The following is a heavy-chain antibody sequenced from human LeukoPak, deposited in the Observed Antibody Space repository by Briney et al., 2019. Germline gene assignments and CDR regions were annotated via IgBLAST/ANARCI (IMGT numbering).Heavy chain of an antibody. J-gene: IGHJ4*02. CDR3: ARAYNWDDSTLSFRGTWVEFDY. CDR1: GYTFITYS. D-gene: IGHD1-1*01. CDR2: ISPSSGGT. Sequence: VASVKVSCKASGYTFITYSIHWVRQAPGQGLEWMGWISPSSGGTKYAEKFQDRVTLTRDTSNSTAFMELNSLRSDDTAVFYCARAYNWDDSTLSFRGTWVEFDYWGQGTLVTVSS. V-gene: IGHV1-2*02.